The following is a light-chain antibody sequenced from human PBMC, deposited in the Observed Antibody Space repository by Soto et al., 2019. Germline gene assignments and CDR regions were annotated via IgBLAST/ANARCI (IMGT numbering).Light chain of an antibody. J-gene: IGKJ5*01. Sequence: IVMTQSPLSLPVTPGEPASTSCGSIRGLLHSNGYNYLDWYLQKPGQSPQLLIYLGSNRSSGVPDRFSGSGSGTDFTLKISRVEAEDVGVYYCMQALQTPITFGQGTRLEIK. V-gene: IGKV2-28*01. CDR3: MQALQTPIT. CDR2: LGS. CDR1: RGLLHSNGYNY.